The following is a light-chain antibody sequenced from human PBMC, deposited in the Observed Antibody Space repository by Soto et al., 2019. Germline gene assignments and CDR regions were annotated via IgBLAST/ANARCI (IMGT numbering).Light chain of an antibody. CDR2: DAS. CDR1: QSISSW. V-gene: IGKV1-5*01. Sequence: DIQMTQSPSTLSASVGDRVTITCRASQSISSWLAWYQQKPGKAPKLLIYDASSLESGVPSRFSGSGSATEFTLTISSLQPDDFATYYCQQVNVYPSTFGGGTKVDIK. CDR3: QQVNVYPST. J-gene: IGKJ4*01.